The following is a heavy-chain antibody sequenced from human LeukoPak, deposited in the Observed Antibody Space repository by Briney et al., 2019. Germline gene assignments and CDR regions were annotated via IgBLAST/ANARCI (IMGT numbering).Heavy chain of an antibody. V-gene: IGHV3-48*01. Sequence: GGSLRLSCATSGFTFSTSGMNWVRQAPGKGLEWVSYIISSSNTIYYADSVKGRFTISRDNSKNSLYLQMNSLKAEDTAVYYCAREEKMEEGYYYYMDVWGKGTTVTVSS. CDR3: AREEKMEEGYYYYMDV. J-gene: IGHJ6*03. CDR2: IISSSNTI. D-gene: IGHD5-24*01. CDR1: GFTFSTSG.